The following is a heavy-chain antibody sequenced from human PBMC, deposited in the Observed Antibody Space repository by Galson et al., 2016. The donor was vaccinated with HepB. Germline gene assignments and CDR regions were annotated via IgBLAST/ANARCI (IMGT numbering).Heavy chain of an antibody. D-gene: IGHD2/OR15-2a*01. V-gene: IGHV3-74*01. CDR1: GFTFSSYW. CDR3: ARAGFKGFSNGMDV. CDR2: INTDGSRT. Sequence: SLRLSCAASGFTFSSYWMHWVRQAPGRGLVWVSRINTDGSRTNYADSVKGRVTISRDNAKNTLYLQMNSLRAEDTAVYYCARAGFKGFSNGMDVWDQGTTVTVSS. J-gene: IGHJ6*02.